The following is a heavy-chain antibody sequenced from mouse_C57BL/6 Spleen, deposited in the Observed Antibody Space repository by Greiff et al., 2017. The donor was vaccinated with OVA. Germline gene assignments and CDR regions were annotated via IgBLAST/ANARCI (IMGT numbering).Heavy chain of an antibody. CDR1: GYTFTSYG. V-gene: IGHV1-81*01. CDR2: IYPRSGNT. D-gene: IGHD2-5*01. CDR3: ARAYSNYYAMDY. Sequence: VQVVESGAELARPGASVKLSCKASGYTFTSYGISWVKQRTGQGLEWIGEIYPRSGNTYYNEKFKGKATLTADKSSSTAYMELRSLTSEDSAVYFCARAYSNYYAMDYWGQGTSVTVSS. J-gene: IGHJ4*01.